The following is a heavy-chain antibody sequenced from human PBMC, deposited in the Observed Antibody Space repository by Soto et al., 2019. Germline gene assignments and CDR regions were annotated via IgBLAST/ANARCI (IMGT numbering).Heavy chain of an antibody. D-gene: IGHD5-18*01. J-gene: IGHJ4*02. V-gene: IGHV1-69*13. CDR1: GGTFSSYS. CDR3: AREKGGYSYGLDY. CDR2: IIPIFGTA. Sequence: SVKVSCKASGGTFSSYSISWVRQAPGQGLEWMGGIIPIFGTANYAQKFQGRVTITADESTSTAYMELSSLRSEDTAVYYCAREKGGYSYGLDYWGQGTLVTVSS.